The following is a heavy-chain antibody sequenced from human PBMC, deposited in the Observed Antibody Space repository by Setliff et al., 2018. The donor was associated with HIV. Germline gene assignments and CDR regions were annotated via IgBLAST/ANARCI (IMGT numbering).Heavy chain of an antibody. CDR2: IIPAIGIT. CDR3: ARAPFTSGHYGADY. Sequence: SVKVSCKASGYTFSSNDINWVRQAPGQGLEWMGSIIPAIGITNYPQKFQGRVTMTADKSTTTVYMELSGLRPEDTAVYCCARAPFTSGHYGADYWGQGTLVTVSS. J-gene: IGHJ4*02. CDR1: GYTFSSND. V-gene: IGHV1-69*04. D-gene: IGHD3-10*01.